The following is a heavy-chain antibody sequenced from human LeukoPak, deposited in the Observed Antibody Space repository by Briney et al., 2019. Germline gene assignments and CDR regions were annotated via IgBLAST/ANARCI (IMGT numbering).Heavy chain of an antibody. D-gene: IGHD6-13*01. CDR1: GGTFSSYA. CDR2: IIPIFGTA. J-gene: IGHJ4*02. CDR3: ARDTHIAAAEYSFDY. V-gene: IGHV1-69*13. Sequence: ASVKVSCKASGGTFSSYAISWVRQAPGQGLEWMGGIIPIFGTANYAQKFQGRVTITADESTSTAYMELSSLRSEDTAVYYCARDTHIAAAEYSFDYWGQGTLVTVSS.